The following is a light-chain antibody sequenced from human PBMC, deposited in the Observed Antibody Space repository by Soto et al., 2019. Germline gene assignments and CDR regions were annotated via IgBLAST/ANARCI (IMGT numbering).Light chain of an antibody. CDR3: QQYENLPT. CDR1: QGISSY. J-gene: IGKJ5*01. V-gene: IGKV1-33*01. CDR2: DAS. Sequence: IQLTQSPSSLSASVGDRVTITCRASQGISSYLAWYQQKPGRAPKLLIYDASNLEAGVPSRFRGSGSGTDFTFTISRLQPEDIATYYCQQYENLPTSGQGTRLEIK.